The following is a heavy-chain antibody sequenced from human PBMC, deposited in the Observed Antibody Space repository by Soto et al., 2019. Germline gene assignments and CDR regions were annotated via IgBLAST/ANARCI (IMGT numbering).Heavy chain of an antibody. CDR3: ARGHRYGAAMVYYYYYYGMDV. CDR2: INHSGST. J-gene: IGHJ6*02. CDR1: GGSFSGYY. Sequence: PSETLSLTCAVYGGSFSGYYWRWIRQPPGKGLEWIGEINHSGSTNYNPSLKSRVTISVDTSKNQFSLKLSSVTAADTAVYYCARGHRYGAAMVYYYYYYGMDVWGQGTTVTVSS. V-gene: IGHV4-34*01. D-gene: IGHD5-18*01.